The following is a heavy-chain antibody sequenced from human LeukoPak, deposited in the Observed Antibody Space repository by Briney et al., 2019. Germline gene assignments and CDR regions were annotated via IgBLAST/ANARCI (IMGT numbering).Heavy chain of an antibody. CDR1: GGSFSGYY. Sequence: PSETLSLTCAVYGGSFSGYYWSWTRQPPGKGLEWIGEINHSGSTNYNSSLKSRVTISVDTSKNQFSLKLSSVTAADTAVYYCARECGGDCYSGDYWGQGTLVTVSS. J-gene: IGHJ4*02. CDR2: INHSGST. CDR3: ARECGGDCYSGDY. V-gene: IGHV4-34*01. D-gene: IGHD2-21*02.